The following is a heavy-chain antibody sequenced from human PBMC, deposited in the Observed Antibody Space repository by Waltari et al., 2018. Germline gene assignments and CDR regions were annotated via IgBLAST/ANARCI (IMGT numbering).Heavy chain of an antibody. Sequence: QVQLQQSGPGLVKPSQTLSLTCAISGAIVSNNGVAWNWVRQSPSRGLEWLGRTYYMSKWYNDYAVSVKSRITINPETSKNQVSLQLNSVTPDDTAVYYCTRAAGRRFDYWGQGTAVTVSS. V-gene: IGHV6-1*01. J-gene: IGHJ4*02. CDR3: TRAAGRRFDY. CDR1: GAIVSNNGVA. CDR2: TYYMSKWYN.